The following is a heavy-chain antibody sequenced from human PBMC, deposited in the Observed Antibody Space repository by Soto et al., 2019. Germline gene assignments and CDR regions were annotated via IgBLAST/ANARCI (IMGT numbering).Heavy chain of an antibody. Sequence: LTLSCAASGFTFSNAWMSWVRQAPGKGLEWIGRIKSKTDGGTTDYAAPVKGRFTISRDDSKNTLYLQMNSLKTEDTAVYYCTTGVRFPYYYMDVWGKGTTVTVSS. CDR2: IKSKTDGGTT. CDR1: GFTFSNAW. V-gene: IGHV3-15*01. CDR3: TTGVRFPYYYMDV. J-gene: IGHJ6*03. D-gene: IGHD3-16*01.